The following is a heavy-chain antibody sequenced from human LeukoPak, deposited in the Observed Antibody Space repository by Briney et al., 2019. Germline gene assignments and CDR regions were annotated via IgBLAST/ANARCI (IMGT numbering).Heavy chain of an antibody. CDR1: GYSFTSYW. CDR2: IYPGDSDT. Sequence: GESLKISCKGSGYSFTSYWIGWVRQMPGKGLEWMGIIYPGDSDTRYSPSFQGQVTISADKSISTAYLQWSSLKASDTAMYYCARHSGYSGSYFYYYYGMDVWSQGTTVTVSS. CDR3: ARHSGYSGSYFYYYYGMDV. J-gene: IGHJ6*02. D-gene: IGHD1-26*01. V-gene: IGHV5-51*01.